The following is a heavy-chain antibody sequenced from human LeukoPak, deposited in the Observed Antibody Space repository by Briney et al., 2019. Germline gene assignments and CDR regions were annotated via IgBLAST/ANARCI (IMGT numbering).Heavy chain of an antibody. CDR2: ISADSSNT. CDR1: GYTFTSYG. V-gene: IGHV1-18*01. Sequence: ASVKLSCTASGYTFTSYGMSWVRQAPGQGLEWMGWISADSSNTNYAQKVKGRVTMTTDTSTSTAYMELRSLRSDDTAVYYCARVPAATTPLYCYYGMDVWGQGTTVTVSS. CDR3: ARVPAATTPLYCYYGMDV. J-gene: IGHJ6*02. D-gene: IGHD2-2*01.